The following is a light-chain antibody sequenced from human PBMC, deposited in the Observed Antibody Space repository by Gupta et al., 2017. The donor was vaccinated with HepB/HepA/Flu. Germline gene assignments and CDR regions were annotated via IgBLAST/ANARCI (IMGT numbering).Light chain of an antibody. CDR3: AAWDDSLNGVV. V-gene: IGLV1-44*01. Sequence: SVVTQPPSASWTPGQRVTISCSGSSSNIGTNTVNWYQQLPGTAPKLLAYGNNQRPSGVPDRFSGSKSGTSASLAISGLQSEDEADYYCAAWDDSLNGVVFGGGTKLTVL. CDR1: SSNIGTNT. CDR2: GNN. J-gene: IGLJ2*01.